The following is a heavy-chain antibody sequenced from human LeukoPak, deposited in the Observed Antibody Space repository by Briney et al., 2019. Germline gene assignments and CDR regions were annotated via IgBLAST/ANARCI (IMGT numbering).Heavy chain of an antibody. CDR3: ATDAFEI. CDR1: GFTFSTYW. J-gene: IGHJ3*02. CDR2: INGDASRT. V-gene: IGHV3-74*01. Sequence: TGGSLRLSCAASGFTFSTYWMHWVRQAPGKGLLWVSRINGDASRTSYADSVKGRFTISRDNAKNTLYLQMNSLRAEDTAVYYCATDAFEIWGQGTMVTVSS.